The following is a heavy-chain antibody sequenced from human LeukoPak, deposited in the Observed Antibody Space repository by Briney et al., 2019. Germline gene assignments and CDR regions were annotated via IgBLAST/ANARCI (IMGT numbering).Heavy chain of an antibody. CDR2: VYYSGST. Sequence: SETLSLTCTVSGGSISSRSYYWGWIRQPPGKGLEWIGSVYYSGSTYYNPSLESRVTISVDTSKNQFSLTLSSVTAADTAVYYCARSRILTGYPAPLDFWGQGTLVTVSS. D-gene: IGHD3-9*01. V-gene: IGHV4-39*07. J-gene: IGHJ4*02. CDR1: GGSISSRSYY. CDR3: ARSRILTGYPAPLDF.